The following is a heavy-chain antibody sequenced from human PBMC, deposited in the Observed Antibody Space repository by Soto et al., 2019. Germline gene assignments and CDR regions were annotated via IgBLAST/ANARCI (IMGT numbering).Heavy chain of an antibody. D-gene: IGHD3-9*01. CDR2: LNSDGSAT. Sequence: GGSLRLSCAASGFTFSSYWMHWVRQAPGKGLVWVSRLNSDGSATTYADSVKGRFTISRDNSKNLLYLQMNSLGAEDTAVYYCAKDYYDTLTGYYGPDYWGQGTLVTVS. V-gene: IGHV3-74*01. CDR1: GFTFSSYW. J-gene: IGHJ4*02. CDR3: AKDYYDTLTGYYGPDY.